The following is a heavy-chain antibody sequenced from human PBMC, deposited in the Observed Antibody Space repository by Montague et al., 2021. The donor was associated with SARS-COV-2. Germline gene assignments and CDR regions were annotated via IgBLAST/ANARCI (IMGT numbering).Heavy chain of an antibody. D-gene: IGHD6-19*01. V-gene: IGHV4-59*01. CDR1: GGSISSYY. CDR2: INYSGST. J-gene: IGHJ3*02. CDR3: ARGSGWMGNAFDI. Sequence: SETLSLTCTVYGGSISSYYWSWIRQPPGKGLEWIGYINYSGSTXXXPSXKSRVTISVDTSKNQFSLKLNSGTAADTAVYYCARGSGWMGNAFDIWGQGTMVTVSS.